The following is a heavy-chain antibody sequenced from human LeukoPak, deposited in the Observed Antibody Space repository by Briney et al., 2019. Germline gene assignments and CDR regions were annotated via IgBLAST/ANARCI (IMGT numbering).Heavy chain of an antibody. D-gene: IGHD2-15*01. V-gene: IGHV3-23*01. CDR1: GCTFSSYV. Sequence: GGSLRLSCAASGCTFSSYVMSWVRQAPGKGLEWVSAISVSGGSTDYADAVKGRFTISRDNSKNKLYLQMNSLRAEDTAVYYCEKDGGYCSGGSCYSYWYFDLWGRGTLVTVSS. CDR3: EKDGGYCSGGSCYSYWYFDL. CDR2: ISVSGGST. J-gene: IGHJ2*01.